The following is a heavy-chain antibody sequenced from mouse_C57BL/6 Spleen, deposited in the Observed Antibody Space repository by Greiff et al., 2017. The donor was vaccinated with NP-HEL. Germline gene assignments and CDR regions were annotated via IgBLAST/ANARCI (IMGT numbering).Heavy chain of an antibody. Sequence: VQLQQPGAELVMPGASVKLSCKASGYTFTSYWMHWVKQRPGQGLEWIGEIDPSDSYTNYNQKFKGKSTLTVDKSSSTAYMQLSSLTSEDSAVYYCARGGFDYYGSSYPYYFDYWGQGTTLTVSS. CDR3: ARGGFDYYGSSYPYYFDY. CDR1: GYTFTSYW. CDR2: IDPSDSYT. V-gene: IGHV1-69*01. D-gene: IGHD1-1*01. J-gene: IGHJ2*01.